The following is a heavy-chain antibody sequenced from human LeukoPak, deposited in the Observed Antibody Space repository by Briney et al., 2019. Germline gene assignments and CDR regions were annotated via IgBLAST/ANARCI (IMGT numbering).Heavy chain of an antibody. CDR3: ARDLHYDFWSGYYTNFDY. V-gene: IGHV1-2*02. Sequence: ASVKVSCKASGYTFTGYYMHWVRQAPGQGLEWMGWINPNSGGTNYAQKFQGRVTMTRDTSISTAYMELSRLRSDDTAVYYCARDLHYDFWSGYYTNFDYWGQGTLVTVSS. J-gene: IGHJ4*02. CDR1: GYTFTGYY. CDR2: INPNSGGT. D-gene: IGHD3-3*01.